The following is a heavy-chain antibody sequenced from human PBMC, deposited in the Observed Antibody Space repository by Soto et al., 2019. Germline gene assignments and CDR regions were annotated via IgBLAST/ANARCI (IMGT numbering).Heavy chain of an antibody. CDR1: GFTFDDYA. D-gene: IGHD5-18*01. Sequence: EVQLVESGGGLVQPGRSLRLSCAASGFTFDDYAMHWVRQAPGKGLEWVSGISWNSGSIGYADSVKGRFTISRDNAKNSLYLQMNSLRAEDTALYYCAKDMGIQLWPTLGYWGQGTLVTVSS. V-gene: IGHV3-9*01. J-gene: IGHJ4*02. CDR2: ISWNSGSI. CDR3: AKDMGIQLWPTLGY.